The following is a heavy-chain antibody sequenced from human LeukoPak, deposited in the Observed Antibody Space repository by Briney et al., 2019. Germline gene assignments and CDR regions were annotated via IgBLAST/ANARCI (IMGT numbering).Heavy chain of an antibody. CDR1: GFTFSSYW. CDR2: IKQDGSEK. D-gene: IGHD6-19*01. CDR3: VKARGGSGWFFEY. J-gene: IGHJ4*02. Sequence: GGSLRLSCAASGFTFSSYWMSWVRQAPGKGLEWVANIKQDGSEKYYVDSVKGRFTISRDNAKNSLYLQMNSLRPEDTAVYYCVKARGGSGWFFEYWGQGTLVTVSS. V-gene: IGHV3-7*03.